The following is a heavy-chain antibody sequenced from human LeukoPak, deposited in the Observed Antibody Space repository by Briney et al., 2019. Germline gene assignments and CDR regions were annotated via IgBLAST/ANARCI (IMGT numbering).Heavy chain of an antibody. D-gene: IGHD6-6*01. CDR3: TTLPIEYSSSSWAFDI. V-gene: IGHV3-15*01. Sequence: PGGSLRLSCAASGFTFSNAWMSWVRQAPGKGLEWVGRIKSKTDGGTTDYAAPVKGRFTISRDDSKNTLYLQMNSLKTEDTAVYYCTTLPIEYSSSSWAFDIWGQGTMVTVSS. CDR1: GFTFSNAW. J-gene: IGHJ3*02. CDR2: IKSKTDGGTT.